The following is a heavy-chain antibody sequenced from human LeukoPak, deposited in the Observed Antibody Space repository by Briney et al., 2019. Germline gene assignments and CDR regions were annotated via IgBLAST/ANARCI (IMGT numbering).Heavy chain of an antibody. CDR1: GFTFSSYA. CDR3: VDSSGSR. Sequence: GGSLRLSCAASGFTFSSYAMSWVRQAPGKGLEWVSAISAGGGSTYYADSVKGRFTISRDNSKNTLYLQMNSLRAKDTAVYYCVDSSGSRWGQGTLVTVSS. CDR2: ISAGGGST. D-gene: IGHD3-22*01. V-gene: IGHV3-23*01. J-gene: IGHJ4*02.